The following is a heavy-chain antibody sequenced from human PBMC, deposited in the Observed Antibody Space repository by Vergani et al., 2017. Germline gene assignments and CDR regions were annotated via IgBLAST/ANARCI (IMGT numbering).Heavy chain of an antibody. J-gene: IGHJ4*02. CDR3: ARGDGGNSGGYYFYY. CDR1: GYTFTSYY. CDR2: INPSGGST. D-gene: IGHD4-23*01. V-gene: IGHV1-46*03. Sequence: QVQLVQSGAEVKKPGASVKVSCKASGYTFTSYYMHWVRQAPGQGLEWMGIINPSGGSTSYAQKFQGRVTMTRDTSTSTGYMELSSLRSEDTAVYYCARGDGGNSGGYYFYYWGQGTLVTVSS.